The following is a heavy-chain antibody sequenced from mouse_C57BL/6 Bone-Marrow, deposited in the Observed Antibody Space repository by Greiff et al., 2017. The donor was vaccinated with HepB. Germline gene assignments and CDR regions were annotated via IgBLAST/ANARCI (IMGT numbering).Heavy chain of an antibody. D-gene: IGHD2-1*01. Sequence: EVQLQQSGPELVKPGASVKISCKASGYTFTDYYMNWVKQSHGKSLEWIGDINPNNGGTSYNQKFKGKATLTVDKSSSTAYMELRSLTSEDSAVYYCARRGDGNYNFDYWGQGTTLTVSS. V-gene: IGHV1-26*01. CDR3: ARRGDGNYNFDY. J-gene: IGHJ2*01. CDR1: GYTFTDYY. CDR2: INPNNGGT.